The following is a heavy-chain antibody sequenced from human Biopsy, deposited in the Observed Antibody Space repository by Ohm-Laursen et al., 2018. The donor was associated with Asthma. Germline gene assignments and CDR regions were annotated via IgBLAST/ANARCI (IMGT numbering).Heavy chain of an antibody. J-gene: IGHJ6*02. CDR2: THHRGYT. V-gene: IGHV4-34*01. Sequence: DTLSLTCAVYGGSFSSNYWSWIRQTPGKGLERLGLTHHRGYTNYNPALCTRATLSVDTSKNHFSLRLPSVTAADTAVYYCARGSSSRLSQWELLVSGGKRAHSYYGMDVWGQGTTVTVSS. CDR1: GGSFSSNY. D-gene: IGHD1-26*01. CDR3: ARGSSSRLSQWELLVSGGKRAHSYYGMDV.